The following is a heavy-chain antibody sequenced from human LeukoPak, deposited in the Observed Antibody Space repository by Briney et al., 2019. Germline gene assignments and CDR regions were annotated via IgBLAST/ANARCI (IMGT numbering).Heavy chain of an antibody. Sequence: AGSLRLSCAASGFTFSSYAMNWVRQAPPKGLEWVSGISGSGGSTYYADSVKGRFTISRDNSKNTLYLQMNSLRAEDTAVYYWAKGRWLPVASNYFDYWGQGTLVTVSS. D-gene: IGHD6-19*01. CDR2: ISGSGGST. CDR3: AKGRWLPVASNYFDY. V-gene: IGHV3-23*01. CDR1: GFTFSSYA. J-gene: IGHJ4*02.